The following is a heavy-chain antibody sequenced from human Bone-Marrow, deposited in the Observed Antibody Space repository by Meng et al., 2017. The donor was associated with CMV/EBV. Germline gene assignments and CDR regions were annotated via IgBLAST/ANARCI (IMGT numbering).Heavy chain of an antibody. Sequence: GESLKISCAASGFTFSSYVMHWVRQAPGKGLEWVAAIWYDGSKKYYASSVKGRFTISRDNSKNTLYLQMNSLRAEDTAVYYCARDRYDLCSGYYRGNDALDIWGQGTTVTVSS. CDR2: IWYDGSKK. D-gene: IGHD3-3*01. CDR1: GFTFSSYV. CDR3: ARDRYDLCSGYYRGNDALDI. J-gene: IGHJ3*02. V-gene: IGHV3-33*01.